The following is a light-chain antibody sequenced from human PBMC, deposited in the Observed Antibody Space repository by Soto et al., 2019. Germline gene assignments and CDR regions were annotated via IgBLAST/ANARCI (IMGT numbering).Light chain of an antibody. CDR1: QSVTSD. V-gene: IGKV3-20*01. CDR2: GAS. Sequence: EIVLTQSPGTLSLSPGERATLSCRASQSVTSDFAWYQQKPGQAPRLLIYGASNRATGIPDRFSGSGSGIDFTLTVSRLEPEDFAVYYCQHYGSSRTFGQGTKVEIK. J-gene: IGKJ1*01. CDR3: QHYGSSRT.